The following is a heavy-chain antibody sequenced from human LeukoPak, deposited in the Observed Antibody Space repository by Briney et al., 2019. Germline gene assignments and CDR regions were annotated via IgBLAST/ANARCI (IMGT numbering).Heavy chain of an antibody. Sequence: PGGSLRLSCAASGFTFSSYAMHWVRQAPGKGLEWVTVISYDGSNKYYADSVKGRFTISRDNSKNTLYLQMNSLRAEDTAVHYCARGGIYGIHDAFDIWGQGTMVTVSS. V-gene: IGHV3-30*03. CDR3: ARGGIYGIHDAFDI. CDR1: GFTFSSYA. CDR2: ISYDGSNK. D-gene: IGHD4-17*01. J-gene: IGHJ3*02.